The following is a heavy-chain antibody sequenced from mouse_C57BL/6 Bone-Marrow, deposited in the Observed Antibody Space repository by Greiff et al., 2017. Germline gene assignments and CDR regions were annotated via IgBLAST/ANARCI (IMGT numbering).Heavy chain of an antibody. CDR3: ATPNYGSSYGYWYFDV. D-gene: IGHD1-1*01. V-gene: IGHV14-2*01. CDR2: IDPEDGET. J-gene: IGHJ1*03. Sequence: EVQLQQSGAELVKPGASVKLSCTASGFNIKDYYMHWVKQRTEQGLEWIGRIDPEDGETKYAPQFQGKDTITADTSSNTAYLQLSSLTSEDTAVYYCATPNYGSSYGYWYFDVWGTGTTVTVSS. CDR1: GFNIKDYY.